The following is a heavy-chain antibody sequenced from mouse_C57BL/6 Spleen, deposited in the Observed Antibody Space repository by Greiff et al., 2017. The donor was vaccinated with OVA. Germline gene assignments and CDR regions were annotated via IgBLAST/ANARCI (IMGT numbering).Heavy chain of an antibody. CDR3: ARSTTVDYYAMDY. J-gene: IGHJ4*01. V-gene: IGHV1-80*01. CDR2: IYPGDGDT. CDR1: GYAFSSYW. Sequence: LQESGAELVKPGASVKISCKASGYAFSSYWMNWVKQRPGKGLEWIGQIYPGDGDTNYNGKFKGKATLTADKSSSTAYMQLSSLTSEDSAVYFCARSTTVDYYAMDYWGQGTSVTVSS. D-gene: IGHD1-1*01.